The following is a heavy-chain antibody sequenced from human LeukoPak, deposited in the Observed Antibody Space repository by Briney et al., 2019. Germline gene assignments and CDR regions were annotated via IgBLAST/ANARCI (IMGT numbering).Heavy chain of an antibody. V-gene: IGHV3-23*01. CDR2: ITGNTANT. D-gene: IGHD3-22*01. J-gene: IGHJ5*02. CDR1: GFTFSNYA. Sequence: GGSLRLSCAASGFTFSNYAMTWVRLAPGKGLEWVSAITGNTANTYYADSVKGRFTISRDNSKNTLFLQLNSLRVEDTAIYYCAKTTTRSYYYDKTGSNRFDPWGQGTLVAVSS. CDR3: AKTTTRSYYYDKTGSNRFDP.